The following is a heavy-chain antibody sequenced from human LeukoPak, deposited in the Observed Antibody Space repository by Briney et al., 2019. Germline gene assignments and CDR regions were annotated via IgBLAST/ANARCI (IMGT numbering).Heavy chain of an antibody. V-gene: IGHV1-2*06. J-gene: IGHJ6*03. CDR3: ASGGARSLGYYMDV. D-gene: IGHD2-15*01. Sequence: ASVKVSCKASGYTFTGYYMHWVRQAPGQGLEWMGRINPNSGGTNYAQKFQGRVTMTRDTSISTAYMELSRLISDDAAVYYCASGGARSLGYYMDVWGKGTTVTVSS. CDR2: INPNSGGT. CDR1: GYTFTGYY.